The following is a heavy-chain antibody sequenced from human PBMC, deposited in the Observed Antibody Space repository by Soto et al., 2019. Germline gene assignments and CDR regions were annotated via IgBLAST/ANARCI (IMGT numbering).Heavy chain of an antibody. CDR3: ARGDYTPRRDRYLHH. J-gene: IGHJ1*01. CDR2: THYSGST. CDR1: GGSISNGGYY. Sequence: QVQLQESGPGLVKPSQTLSLTCTVSGGSISNGGYYWNWIRQHPGKGLEWIGYTHYSGSTYYNPSLKSRVTISLDTSKNQLSLQLSSVTTAATAVYYCARGDYTPRRDRYLHHWGQGTLVTVSS. D-gene: IGHD2-2*02. V-gene: IGHV4-31*03.